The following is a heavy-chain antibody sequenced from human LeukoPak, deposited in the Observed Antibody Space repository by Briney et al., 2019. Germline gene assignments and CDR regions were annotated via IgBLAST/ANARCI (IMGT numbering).Heavy chain of an antibody. V-gene: IGHV1-18*01. Sequence: ASVKVSCKASGYTFTSYGISWVRQAPGQGLEWMGWISAYNGNTNYAQKLQGRVTMTTDTSTSTAYMELRSLRSDDTAVYYCAGSLGYCTSNVCYLKYWGQGTLVTVSS. CDR3: AGSLGYCTSNVCYLKY. CDR2: ISAYNGNT. J-gene: IGHJ4*02. CDR1: GYTFTSYG. D-gene: IGHD2-8*01.